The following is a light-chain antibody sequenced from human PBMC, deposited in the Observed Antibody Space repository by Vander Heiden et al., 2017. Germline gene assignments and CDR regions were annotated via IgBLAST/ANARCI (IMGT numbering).Light chain of an antibody. J-gene: IGLJ3*02. CDR1: SSDVGAHQY. CDR2: SVS. V-gene: IGLV2-11*01. Sequence: QSVLMQPRSATGSPGQPVTISCTGSSSDVGAHQYVYWYQQYPGKAPKFIIFSVSERPPGVPDRFSGSKSGNTASLTISGLQAEDEADYYCCSYVERLNWVFGGGTTVTVL. CDR3: CSYVERLNWV.